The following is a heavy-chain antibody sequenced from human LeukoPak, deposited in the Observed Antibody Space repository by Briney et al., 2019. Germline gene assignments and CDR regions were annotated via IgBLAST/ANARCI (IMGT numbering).Heavy chain of an antibody. V-gene: IGHV5-51*01. Sequence: PGESLKISCKGSGYSFTSYWIGWVRQMPGKGLEWMGIIYPGDSDTRYSPPFQGQVTISADKSISTAYLQWSSLKASDTAMHYCARSVMSIAARGDWFDPWGQGTLVTVSS. CDR1: GYSFTSYW. CDR2: IYPGDSDT. D-gene: IGHD6-6*01. J-gene: IGHJ5*02. CDR3: ARSVMSIAARGDWFDP.